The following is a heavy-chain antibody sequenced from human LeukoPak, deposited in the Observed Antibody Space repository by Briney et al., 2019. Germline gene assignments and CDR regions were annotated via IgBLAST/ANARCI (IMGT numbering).Heavy chain of an antibody. J-gene: IGHJ4*02. CDR2: IRDDATT. V-gene: IGHV3-48*01. CDR1: GFLFRNFL. Sequence: GGPLSLFRAASGFLFRNFLVIWVRPARGEGLDWISYIRDDATTDYADSGKDRFSISRDNVNNALCLQMRRLRVEDTATYYCARDHDVSLDNGGPGILVSV. CDR3: ARDHDVSLDN.